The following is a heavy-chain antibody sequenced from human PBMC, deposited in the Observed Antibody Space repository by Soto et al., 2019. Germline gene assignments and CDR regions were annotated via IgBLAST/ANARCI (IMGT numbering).Heavy chain of an antibody. J-gene: IGHJ5*02. Sequence: PSETLSLTCAVYGGSFSGYYWSWIRQPPGKGLEWIGEINHSGSTNYNPSLKSRVTISVDTSKNQFSLKLSSVTAADTAVYYCARVPRKYGPQIVSWFDPWGQGTLVIVSS. CDR3: ARVPRKYGPQIVSWFDP. CDR1: GGSFSGYY. CDR2: INHSGST. D-gene: IGHD3-16*02. V-gene: IGHV4-34*01.